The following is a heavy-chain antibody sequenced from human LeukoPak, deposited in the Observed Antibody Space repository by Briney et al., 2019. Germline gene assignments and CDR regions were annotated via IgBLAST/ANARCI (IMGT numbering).Heavy chain of an antibody. J-gene: IGHJ4*02. D-gene: IGHD3-22*01. CDR2: INVHTGVA. CDR1: GYTFTGYN. CDR3: ARTHYDSNAYYSPAGY. V-gene: IGHV1-2*02. Sequence: ASVKVSFKASGYTFTGYNLHWVRQAPGQGLEWMGWINVHTGVAHYAQKFQGRVTMTRDTSISTAYMELSRLRSDDTAVFYCARTHYDSNAYYSPAGYWGQGTLVTVSS.